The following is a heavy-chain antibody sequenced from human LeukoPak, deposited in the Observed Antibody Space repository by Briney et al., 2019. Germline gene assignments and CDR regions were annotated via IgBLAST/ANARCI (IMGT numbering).Heavy chain of an antibody. CDR1: GFTFSNYW. CDR3: AKVEYSYGLGYYYGMDV. Sequence: AGGSLRLSCAASGFTFSNYWMTWVRQAPGKGLEWVANINRDGSERYYVDSVKGRFTISRDDAKSSLYLQMNSLRAEDTAVYYCAKVEYSYGLGYYYGMDVWGQGTTVTVSS. V-gene: IGHV3-7*03. J-gene: IGHJ6*02. D-gene: IGHD5-18*01. CDR2: INRDGSER.